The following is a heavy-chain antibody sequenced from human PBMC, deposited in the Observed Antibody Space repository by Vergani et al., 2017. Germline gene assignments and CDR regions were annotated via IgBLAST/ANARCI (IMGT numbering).Heavy chain of an antibody. CDR3: ARGPYCSGGSCYYIEGDWFDP. CDR1: GYTFTSYG. D-gene: IGHD2-15*01. Sequence: QVQLVQSGAEVKKPGASVKVSCKASGYTFTSYGISWVRQAPGQGLEWMGWISAYNGNTNYAQKLQGRVTMTTDTSTSTAYMELRSLISDDTAVYYCARGPYCSGGSCYYIEGDWFDPWGQGTLVTVSS. J-gene: IGHJ5*02. CDR2: ISAYNGNT. V-gene: IGHV1-18*01.